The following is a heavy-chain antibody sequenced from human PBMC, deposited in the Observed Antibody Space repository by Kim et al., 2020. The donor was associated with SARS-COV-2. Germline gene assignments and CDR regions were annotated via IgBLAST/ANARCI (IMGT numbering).Heavy chain of an antibody. Sequence: SETLSLTCTVSGGSISSYYWSWIRQPPGKGLEWIGYIYYSGSTNYNPSLKSRVTISVDTSKNQFSLKLSSVTAADTAVYYCARPFISVPWAFDIWGQGTMVTVSS. CDR1: GGSISSYY. J-gene: IGHJ3*02. CDR3: ARPFISVPWAFDI. CDR2: IYYSGST. D-gene: IGHD2-2*01. V-gene: IGHV4-59*08.